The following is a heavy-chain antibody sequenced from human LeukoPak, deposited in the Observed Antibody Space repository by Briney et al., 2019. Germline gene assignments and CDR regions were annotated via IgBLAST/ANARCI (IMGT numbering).Heavy chain of an antibody. V-gene: IGHV3-30*02. CDR1: GFIFSSYG. D-gene: IGHD3-9*01. CDR2: IRYDGSNK. J-gene: IGHJ4*02. Sequence: GGSLRLSCAASGFIFSSYGMHWVRQAPGKGLEWVAFIRYDGSNKYYADSVKGRFTISRDNAKNSLYLQMNSLRAEDTAVYYCAREGRYFFDYWGQGTLVTVSS. CDR3: AREGRYFFDY.